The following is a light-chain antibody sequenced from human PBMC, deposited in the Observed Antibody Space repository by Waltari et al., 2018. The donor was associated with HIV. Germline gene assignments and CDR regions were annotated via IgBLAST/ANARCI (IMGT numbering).Light chain of an antibody. J-gene: IGLJ1*01. CDR3: AAWDDTLSSYV. V-gene: IGLV1-47*01. Sequence: QSVLTQPPSASGTPGQRVTIPCSGSNSNIGSKDVYWFQHLPGTAPKLLIYRTNRRRSGVPDRFSGSKSGTSASLAISGLRSDDEADYYCAAWDDTLSSYVFGTGTTVTV. CDR2: RTN. CDR1: NSNIGSKD.